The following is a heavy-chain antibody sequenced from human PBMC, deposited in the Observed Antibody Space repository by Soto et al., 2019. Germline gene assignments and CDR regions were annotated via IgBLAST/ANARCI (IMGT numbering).Heavy chain of an antibody. D-gene: IGHD3-3*01. CDR2: IWYDGSNK. CDR1: GFTFSSYG. Sequence: GGSLRLSCAASGFTFSSYGMHWVRQAPGKXLEWVAVIWYDGSNKYYADSVKGRFTISRDNSKNTLYLQMNSLRAEDTAVYYCARVRTIFGVVRPDAFDIWGQGTMVTV. J-gene: IGHJ3*02. V-gene: IGHV3-33*01. CDR3: ARVRTIFGVVRPDAFDI.